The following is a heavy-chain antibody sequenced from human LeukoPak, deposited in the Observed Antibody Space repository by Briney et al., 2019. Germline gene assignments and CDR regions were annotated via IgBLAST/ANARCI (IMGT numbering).Heavy chain of an antibody. CDR2: ISGRSDNT. CDR1: GFIFSNYA. D-gene: IGHD3-9*01. J-gene: IGHJ4*02. V-gene: IGHV3-23*01. CDR3: AKWGDYDVLTGYYVSDF. Sequence: GGSLRLSCAASGFIFSNYAMHWVRQAPGKGLEWVSAISGRSDNTYYADSVKGRFTLSRDSSKNTLYLQMNSLRADDTAVSYCAKWGDYDVLTGYYVSDFWGQGTLVTVSS.